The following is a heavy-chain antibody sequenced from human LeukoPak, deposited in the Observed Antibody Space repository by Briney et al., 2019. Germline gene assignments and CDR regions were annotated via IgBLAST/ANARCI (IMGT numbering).Heavy chain of an antibody. CDR3: ASHSILGYCSSTSCYTGHFDY. CDR1: GGTFSSYA. J-gene: IGHJ4*02. V-gene: IGHV1-69*01. CDR2: IIPIFGTA. D-gene: IGHD2-2*02. Sequence: SVKVSCKASGGTFSSYAISWVRQAPGQGLEWMGGIIPIFGTANYAQKFQGRVTITADESTSTAYMKLSSLRSEDTAVYYCASHSILGYCSSTSCYTGHFDYWGQGTLVTVSS.